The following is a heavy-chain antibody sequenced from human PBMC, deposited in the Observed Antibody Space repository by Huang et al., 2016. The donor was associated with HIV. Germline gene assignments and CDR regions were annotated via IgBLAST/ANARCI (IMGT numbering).Heavy chain of an antibody. J-gene: IGHJ4*02. CDR1: GSTFSSYD. CDR3: ARGLGRTRRFDY. D-gene: IGHD2-2*01. CDR2: MNANGGNT. V-gene: IGHV1-8*01. Sequence: QVQLVQSGAEVRKPGASVKVSCKASGSTFSSYDINLVRQSPGQGLEWMGWMNANGGNTGYAHKYKGRVSMTRNASMTTAYMELRSLRSDDTAVYFCARGLGRTRRFDYWGQGALVNVYS.